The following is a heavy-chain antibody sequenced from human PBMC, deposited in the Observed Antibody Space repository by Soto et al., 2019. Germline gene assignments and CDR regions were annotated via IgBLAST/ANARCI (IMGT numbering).Heavy chain of an antibody. CDR2: IIPIFGTA. D-gene: IGHD5-18*01. V-gene: IGHV1-69*12. CDR3: ARVPVDTAMRGYYGMDV. J-gene: IGHJ6*02. CDR1: GGTFSSYA. Sequence: QVQLVQSGAEVKKPGSSVKVSCKASGGTFSSYAISWVRQAPGQGLEWMGGIIPIFGTANYAQKFQGRVTITADESTSTAYMGLSSLRSEDTAVYYCARVPVDTAMRGYYGMDVWGQGTTVTVSS.